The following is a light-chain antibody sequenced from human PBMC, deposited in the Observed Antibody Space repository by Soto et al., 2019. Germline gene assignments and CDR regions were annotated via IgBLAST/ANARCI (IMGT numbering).Light chain of an antibody. V-gene: IGKV3-15*01. CDR1: QSVSSA. CDR2: DAS. CDR3: QQYNKWPRT. J-gene: IGKJ1*01. Sequence: ETVMTKSPATLSVSPGERATLSCRASQSVSSALAWYQQKPGLPPRLLIYDASTRATGIPARFSGSGSGTDFTLTISSLQSQDFAVYYCQQYNKWPRTFGQGTKVDIK.